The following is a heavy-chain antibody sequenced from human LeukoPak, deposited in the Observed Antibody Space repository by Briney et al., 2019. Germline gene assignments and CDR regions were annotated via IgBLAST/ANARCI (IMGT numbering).Heavy chain of an antibody. CDR1: GFTFGDHA. Sequence: GGSLRLSCTGSGFTFGDHAMSWVRQAPGKGLEWVSAISGSGGSTYYADSVKGRFTISRDNSKNTLYLQMNSLRAEDTAVYYCAKRERIEQWPGDAFDIWGQGTMVTVSS. D-gene: IGHD6-19*01. CDR2: ISGSGGST. J-gene: IGHJ3*02. V-gene: IGHV3-23*01. CDR3: AKRERIEQWPGDAFDI.